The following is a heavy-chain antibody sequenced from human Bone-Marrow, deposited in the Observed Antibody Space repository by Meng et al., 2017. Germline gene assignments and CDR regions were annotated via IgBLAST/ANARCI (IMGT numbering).Heavy chain of an antibody. CDR3: ARRRGGSGRDC. Sequence: QVQLQESGPGLVKPSETLSLTCTVSGGSISSSNYYWDWIRQPPGKGLEWIGAIYHSGSTSYNPSLQSRVTMFVDTSKNQFSLMLTSVTATDTAVYYCARRRGGSGRDCWGQGTLVTVSS. CDR1: GGSISSSNYY. V-gene: IGHV4-39*01. CDR2: IYHSGST. J-gene: IGHJ4*02. D-gene: IGHD3-10*01.